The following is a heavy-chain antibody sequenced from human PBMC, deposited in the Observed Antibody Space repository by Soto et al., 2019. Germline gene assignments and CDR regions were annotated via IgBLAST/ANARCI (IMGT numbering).Heavy chain of an antibody. CDR1: GGTFSSNS. J-gene: IGHJ4*02. CDR2: IIPIYASP. D-gene: IGHD3-9*01. Sequence: ASGKVSCKSAGGTFSSNSISWVRQAPGQGLEWMGGIIPIYASPNYAQNFQGRVTVTADKATSTAYLELSRLKFADSAIYYCAVTVTGSRSPLAHWGRGTLVTVSS. V-gene: IGHV1-69*06. CDR3: AVTVTGSRSPLAH.